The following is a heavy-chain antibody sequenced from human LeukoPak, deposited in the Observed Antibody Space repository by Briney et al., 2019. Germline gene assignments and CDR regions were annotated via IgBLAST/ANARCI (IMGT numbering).Heavy chain of an antibody. CDR1: GYTFTSYY. Sequence: ASVKVSCKASGYTFTSYYMHWVRQAPGQGLEWMGIIDPSGGSTSYAQKFQGRVTMTRDTSTSTAYMELRSLRSDDTAVYYCARGSGIVGATEFDYWGQGTLVTVSS. CDR2: IDPSGGST. J-gene: IGHJ4*02. D-gene: IGHD1-26*01. CDR3: ARGSGIVGATEFDY. V-gene: IGHV1-46*01.